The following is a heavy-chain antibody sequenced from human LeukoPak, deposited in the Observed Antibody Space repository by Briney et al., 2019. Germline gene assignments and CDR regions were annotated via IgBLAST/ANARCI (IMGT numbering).Heavy chain of an antibody. CDR1: GYTLTKLS. D-gene: IGHD2-21*01. CDR3: ATAYCGGDCYGNGIDAFDI. CDR2: FDPEDGET. V-gene: IGHV1-24*01. Sequence: GASVKVSCKVSGYTLTKLSMHWVRQAPGKGLEWMGGFDPEDGETIYAQKFQGRVTMTEDTSTDTAYMELSSLRSEDTAVYYCATAYCGGDCYGNGIDAFDIWGQGTMVTVSS. J-gene: IGHJ3*02.